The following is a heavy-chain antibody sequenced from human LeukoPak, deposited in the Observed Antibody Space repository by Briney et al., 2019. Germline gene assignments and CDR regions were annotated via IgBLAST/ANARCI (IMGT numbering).Heavy chain of an antibody. D-gene: IGHD3-3*01. Sequence: PSETLSLTCTVSGGSISSGGYSWSWIRQHPGKGLEWIGYIYYSGSTYYNPSLKSRVTISVDTSKNQFSLKLSSVTAADTAVYYCARDQSHDFWSGPYFDYWGQGTLVTVSS. CDR1: GGSISSGGYS. CDR2: IYYSGST. J-gene: IGHJ4*02. CDR3: ARDQSHDFWSGPYFDY. V-gene: IGHV4-31*03.